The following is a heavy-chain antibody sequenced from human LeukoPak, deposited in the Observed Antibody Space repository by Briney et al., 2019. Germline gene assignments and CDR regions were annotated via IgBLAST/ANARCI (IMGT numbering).Heavy chain of an antibody. D-gene: IGHD4-17*01. CDR1: GFTVSSNY. J-gene: IGHJ3*02. CDR3: ARTLHDYGDRDAFDI. Sequence: GGSLRLSCAASGFTVSSNYMSWVRQAPGKGLEWVSVIYSGGSTYYADSVKGRFTISRDNSKNTLYLQMNSLRAEDTAVYYCARTLHDYGDRDAFDIWGQGTMVTVSS. CDR2: IYSGGST. V-gene: IGHV3-66*01.